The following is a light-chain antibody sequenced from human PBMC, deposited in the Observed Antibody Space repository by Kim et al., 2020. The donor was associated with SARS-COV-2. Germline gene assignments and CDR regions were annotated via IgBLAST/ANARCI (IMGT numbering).Light chain of an antibody. CDR1: SLRTYY. Sequence: SSELTQDPAVYAALGQTVRITCQGDSLRTYYATWYQQKPGQAPILLLYADSDRPSGIPDRFSGSSSGDTASLTITGARAEDEADYFCNSRDSSGHHWVFG. CDR3: NSRDSSGHHWV. CDR2: ADS. J-gene: IGLJ3*02. V-gene: IGLV3-19*01.